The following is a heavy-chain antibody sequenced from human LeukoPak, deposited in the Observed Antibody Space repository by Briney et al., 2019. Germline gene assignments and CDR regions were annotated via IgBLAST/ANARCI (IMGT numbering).Heavy chain of an antibody. J-gene: IGHJ4*02. D-gene: IGHD3-22*01. CDR2: INPSGGST. CDR1: GYTFTSYY. CDR3: ARSPKRSYYYDSSGYYHFDC. V-gene: IGHV1-46*01. Sequence: GASVKVSCKASGYTFTSYYMHWVRQAPGQGLEWMGIINPSGGSTSYAQKFQGRVTMTRDTSTSTVYMELSSLRSDDTAVYYCARSPKRSYYYDSSGYYHFDCWGQGTLVTVSS.